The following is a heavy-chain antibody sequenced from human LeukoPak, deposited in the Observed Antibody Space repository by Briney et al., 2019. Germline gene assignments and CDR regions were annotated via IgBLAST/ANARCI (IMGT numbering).Heavy chain of an antibody. J-gene: IGHJ5*02. CDR3: ARALRYFDWLSTSPEYNWFDP. D-gene: IGHD3-9*01. V-gene: IGHV3-7*01. CDR1: GFTFSSYW. Sequence: GGSLRLSCAASGFTFSSYWMSWVRQAPGKGLEWVANIKQDGNEKYYVDSVKGRFTISRDNAKNSLYLQMNSLRAEDTAVYYCARALRYFDWLSTSPEYNWFDPWGQGTLVTVSS. CDR2: IKQDGNEK.